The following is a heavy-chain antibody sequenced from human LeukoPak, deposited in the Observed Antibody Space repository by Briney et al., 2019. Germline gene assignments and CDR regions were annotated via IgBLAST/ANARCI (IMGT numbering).Heavy chain of an antibody. Sequence: GGSLRLSCAASGFTFSSYAMSWVRQAPGKGLERVSAISGSGGSTYYADSVKGRFTISRDNSKNTLYLQMNSLRAEDTAVYYCAKDRQYSSRPGWYFDLWGRGTLVTVSS. V-gene: IGHV3-23*01. D-gene: IGHD6-13*01. J-gene: IGHJ2*01. CDR3: AKDRQYSSRPGWYFDL. CDR1: GFTFSSYA. CDR2: ISGSGGST.